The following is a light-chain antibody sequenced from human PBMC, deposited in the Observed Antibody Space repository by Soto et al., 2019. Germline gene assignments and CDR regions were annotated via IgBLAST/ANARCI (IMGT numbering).Light chain of an antibody. CDR2: EGS. CDR1: SSDVGSYNL. Sequence: QSLLTQPASVSGSPGQSSTISCTGTSSDVGSYNLVSWYQQHPGKAPKLMIYEGSKRPSGVSNRFSGSKSGNTASLTISGLQAEDEADYYCCSYAGSSLYVFGTGTTVTV. J-gene: IGLJ1*01. V-gene: IGLV2-23*01. CDR3: CSYAGSSLYV.